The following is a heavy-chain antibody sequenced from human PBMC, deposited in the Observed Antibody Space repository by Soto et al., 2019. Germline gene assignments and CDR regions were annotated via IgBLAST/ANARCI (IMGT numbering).Heavy chain of an antibody. CDR3: ARVRVAAAGYYFDY. V-gene: IGHV4-59*01. CDR1: GGSISSYY. J-gene: IGHJ4*02. CDR2: IYYSGST. Sequence: QVQLQESGPGLVKPSETLSLTCTVSGGSISSYYWSWIRQPPGKGLEWIGYIYYSGSTNYNPSLRSRVTTSVDTSKNQFSLKLSSVTAADTAVYYCARVRVAAAGYYFDYWGQGTLVTVSS. D-gene: IGHD6-13*01.